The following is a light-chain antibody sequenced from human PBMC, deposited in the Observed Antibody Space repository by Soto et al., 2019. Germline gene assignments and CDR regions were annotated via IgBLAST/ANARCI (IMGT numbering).Light chain of an antibody. CDR3: CSYAGRRV. Sequence: QSVLTQPASVSGSPGQSITISCTGTSSDVGGYNLVSWYQQHPGKAPKLMIYEGSKRPSGVSNRFSGSKSGNPASLTISGLQDEDEADYYCCSYAGRRVFGGGTKVTVL. V-gene: IGLV2-23*01. CDR1: SSDVGGYNL. J-gene: IGLJ3*02. CDR2: EGS.